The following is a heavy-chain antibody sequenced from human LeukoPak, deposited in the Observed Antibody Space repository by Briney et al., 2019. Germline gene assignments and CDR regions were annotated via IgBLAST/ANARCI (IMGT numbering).Heavy chain of an antibody. CDR3: ARHRTASDY. Sequence: GGSLRLSCAASGFTFSSYSMNWVRQAPGKGLEWVSSISSSSSYICYADSVKGRFTFSRDNAKNSLYLQMNSLRAEDTAVYYCARHRTASDYWGQGTLVTVSS. V-gene: IGHV3-21*01. D-gene: IGHD3-16*02. CDR1: GFTFSSYS. CDR2: ISSSSSYI. J-gene: IGHJ4*02.